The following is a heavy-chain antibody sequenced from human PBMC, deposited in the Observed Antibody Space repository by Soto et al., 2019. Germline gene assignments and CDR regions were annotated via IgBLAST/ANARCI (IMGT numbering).Heavy chain of an antibody. J-gene: IGHJ4*02. CDR3: AKDLTPIRLWPSSFDF. V-gene: IGHV3-23*01. CDR2: ISPPGGTT. D-gene: IGHD5-12*01. Sequence: PGGSLRLSCVASGFTFSRFAMSWVRQAPGKGLEWVSTISPPGGTTFYADSARGRFTISRDNSKNTLYLELNSLRAEDTAIYYCAKDLTPIRLWPSSFDFWGQGTLVTVSS. CDR1: GFTFSRFA.